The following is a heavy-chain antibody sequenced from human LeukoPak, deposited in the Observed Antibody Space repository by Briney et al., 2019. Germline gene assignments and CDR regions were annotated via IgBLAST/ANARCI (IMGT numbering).Heavy chain of an antibody. CDR2: ISSSSSYI. Sequence: GGSLRLSCAASGFTFSSYSMNWVRQAPGKGLEWVSSISSSSSYIYYADSVKGRFTISRDNAKNSLYLQMNSLRAEDTAVYYCARDPRWELHPNLDYWGQGTLVTVSS. D-gene: IGHD1-26*01. CDR1: GFTFSSYS. J-gene: IGHJ4*02. CDR3: ARDPRWELHPNLDY. V-gene: IGHV3-21*01.